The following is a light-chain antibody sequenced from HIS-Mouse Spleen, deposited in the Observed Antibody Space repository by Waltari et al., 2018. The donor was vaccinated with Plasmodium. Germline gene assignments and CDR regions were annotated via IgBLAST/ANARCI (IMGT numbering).Light chain of an antibody. J-gene: IGLJ2*01. CDR1: SSDVVGYNY. Sequence: QSALTQPPSASGSPGQSVTISCTGTSSDVVGYNYVSWYQQHPGKAPKLMIYEVSNRPSGVPDRFSGSKSGNTASLTVSGLQAEDEADYYCSSYAGSNNLVFGGGTKLTVL. V-gene: IGLV2-8*01. CDR3: SSYAGSNNLV. CDR2: EVS.